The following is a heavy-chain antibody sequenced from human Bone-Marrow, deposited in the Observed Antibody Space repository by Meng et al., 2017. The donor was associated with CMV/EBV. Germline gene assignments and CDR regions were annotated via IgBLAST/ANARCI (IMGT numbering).Heavy chain of an antibody. J-gene: IGHJ4*02. V-gene: IGHV3-74*03. CDR2: INTDANER. CDR3: ARDRDWELFDY. D-gene: IGHD3-10*01. Sequence: PVESGGGLVQPWRSLRFSFAVFGFTFSDYNIHWVRQAPGKGLVWFSRINTDANERTYEDSVKGRFSITRDNAKNTVFLQMNSLRAEDTAIYYCARDRDWELFDYWGQGILVTVSS. CDR1: GFTFSDYN.